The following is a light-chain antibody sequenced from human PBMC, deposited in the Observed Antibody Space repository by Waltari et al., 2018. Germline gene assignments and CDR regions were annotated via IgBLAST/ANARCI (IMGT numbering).Light chain of an antibody. Sequence: DIVMTQSPLSLPVTPGEPASISCRSSQSLLHSNGYNDLDWYLQRPGPSPQLLIYLGSDRASGVPDRFSGSGSGTDFTLKISRVEAEDVGVYYCMQALQTPFTFGGGTKVEIK. CDR2: LGS. V-gene: IGKV2-28*01. CDR1: QSLLHSNGYND. J-gene: IGKJ4*01. CDR3: MQALQTPFT.